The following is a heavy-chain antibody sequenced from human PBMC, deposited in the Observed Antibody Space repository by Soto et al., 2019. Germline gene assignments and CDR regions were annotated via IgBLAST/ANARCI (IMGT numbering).Heavy chain of an antibody. V-gene: IGHV4-59*08. D-gene: IGHD1-1*01. CDR1: GDSINGNY. CDR3: ARLEENYSYMDV. Sequence: SETLSLTCTVSGDSINGNYWTWILQPPGKGLEWIGDIYFSGTTNCNPSLKSRVTISVDTSKKQFSLKVNSVTAADTAVYYCARLEENYSYMDVWGKGTTVTVSS. CDR2: IYFSGTT. J-gene: IGHJ6*03.